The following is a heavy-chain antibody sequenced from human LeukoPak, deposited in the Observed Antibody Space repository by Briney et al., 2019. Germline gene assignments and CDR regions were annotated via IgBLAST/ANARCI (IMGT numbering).Heavy chain of an antibody. CDR1: GGTFSSYA. J-gene: IGHJ4*02. V-gene: IGHV1-69*04. Sequence: ASVKVSCKASGGTFSSYAISWVRQAPGQGLEWMGRIIPILGIANYAQKFQGRVTITADKSTSTAYMELSSLRSEDTAVYYCARAGPYSNYGAHDYWGQGTLVTVSS. CDR3: ARAGPYSNYGAHDY. CDR2: IIPILGIA. D-gene: IGHD4-11*01.